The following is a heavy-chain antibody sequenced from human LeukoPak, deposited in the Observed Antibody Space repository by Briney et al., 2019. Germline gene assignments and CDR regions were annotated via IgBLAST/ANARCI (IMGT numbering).Heavy chain of an antibody. CDR3: AIGYDSNGYLFDY. D-gene: IGHD3-22*01. V-gene: IGHV1-69*05. J-gene: IGHJ4*02. Sequence: ASVKVSCKASGGTFSSYAISWVRQAHGQGLEWMGGIIPIFGTANYAQKFQGRVTITTDESTSTAYMELSSLRSEDTAVYYCAIGYDSNGYLFDYWGQGTLVTVSS. CDR1: GGTFSSYA. CDR2: IIPIFGTA.